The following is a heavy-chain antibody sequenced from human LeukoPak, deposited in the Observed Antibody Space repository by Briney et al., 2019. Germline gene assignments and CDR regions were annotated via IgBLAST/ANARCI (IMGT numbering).Heavy chain of an antibody. J-gene: IGHJ4*02. Sequence: PGGSLRLSCAGSGFTFSTYAMGWVRQAPGKGLEWVSGLSGSVASTYYVDSVRGRFTISRDNSKNTLYLQMNSLRAEDTALYYCAKAVSSSTAGSDYWGQGTLVTVSS. CDR1: GFTFSTYA. V-gene: IGHV3-23*01. CDR2: LSGSVAST. D-gene: IGHD6-13*01. CDR3: AKAVSSSTAGSDY.